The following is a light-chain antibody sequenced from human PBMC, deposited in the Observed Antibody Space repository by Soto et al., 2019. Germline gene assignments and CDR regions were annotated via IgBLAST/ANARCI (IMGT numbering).Light chain of an antibody. Sequence: EIVLTQSPGTLSLSPGERATLSCRASQSVSSNYLAWYQQKPGQPPRLLIYGASSRATGIPDRFSGSGSGTDFTLTISRLEPEDFAVYYCQQFCSSALYTFGQGTKLEIK. CDR3: QQFCSSALYT. V-gene: IGKV3-20*01. J-gene: IGKJ2*01. CDR1: QSVSSNY. CDR2: GAS.